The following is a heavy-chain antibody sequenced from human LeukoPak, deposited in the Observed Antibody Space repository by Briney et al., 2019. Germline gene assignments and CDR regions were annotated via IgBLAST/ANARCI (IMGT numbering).Heavy chain of an antibody. V-gene: IGHV4-30-2*01. CDR3: ARGSRYCSGGSCYSDWFDP. Sequence: SETLSLTCAVSGGSISSGGYSWSWIRQPPGKGLEWNGYIYHSGSTYYNPSLKSRVTISVDRSKNQFSLKLSSVTAADTAVYYCARGSRYCSGGSCYSDWFDPWGQGTLVTVSS. CDR1: GGSISSGGYS. J-gene: IGHJ5*02. D-gene: IGHD2-15*01. CDR2: IYHSGST.